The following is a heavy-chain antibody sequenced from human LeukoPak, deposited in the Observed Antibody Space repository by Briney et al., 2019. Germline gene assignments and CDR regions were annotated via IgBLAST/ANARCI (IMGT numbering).Heavy chain of an antibody. V-gene: IGHV4-34*01. CDR1: GGSFSGYY. D-gene: IGHD3-22*01. CDR2: INHSGST. Sequence: SETLSLTCAVYGGSFSGYYWSWIRQPPGKGLEWIGEINHSGSTNYNPSLKSRVTISVDTSKNQFSLKLSSVTATDTAVYYCARRRYYDSSGYYYHKPQTFFDYWGQGTLVTVSS. J-gene: IGHJ4*02. CDR3: ARRRYYDSSGYYYHKPQTFFDY.